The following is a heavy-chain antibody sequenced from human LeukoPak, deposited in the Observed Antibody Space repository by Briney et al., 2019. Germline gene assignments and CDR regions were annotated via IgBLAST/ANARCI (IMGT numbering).Heavy chain of an antibody. D-gene: IGHD5-18*01. CDR3: VRHNYGYDY. Sequence: GGSLRLSCAASGVTFNRYWLHWVRQAPGEGPVWVAHILNDGGSTSYADSVKGRFTISRDNPKNTLSLQMNSLRAEDTAVYYCVRHNYGYDYWGQGTPVTVSS. V-gene: IGHV3-74*01. CDR1: GVTFNRYW. J-gene: IGHJ4*02. CDR2: ILNDGGST.